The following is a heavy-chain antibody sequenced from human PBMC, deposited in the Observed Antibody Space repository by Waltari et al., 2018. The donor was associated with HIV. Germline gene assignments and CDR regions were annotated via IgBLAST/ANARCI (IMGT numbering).Heavy chain of an antibody. D-gene: IGHD3-9*01. CDR2: ISSSSTYI. CDR1: GFTFSTFS. J-gene: IGHJ5*02. V-gene: IGHV3-21*01. Sequence: EVRLVESGGGLVKPGGCLRRACAASGFTFSTFSMNWVRQAPGKGLEWLSSISSSSTYIYYADSVKGRFTISRDNAKNSLYLQMNSLRAEDTAVYYCARGLLTGYTLFDHWGQGTLVTVSS. CDR3: ARGLLTGYTLFDH.